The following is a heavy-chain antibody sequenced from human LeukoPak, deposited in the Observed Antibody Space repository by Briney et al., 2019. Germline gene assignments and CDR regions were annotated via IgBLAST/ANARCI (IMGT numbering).Heavy chain of an antibody. CDR3: ARHPSPQLHHFDY. CDR1: GGTFSSYA. V-gene: IGHV1-46*01. Sequence: GSSVKVSCKASGGTFSSYAISWVRQAPGQGLEWMGIINPTGDSTSYAQNFQARVTMTRDTSTNTVHMELSSLRSEDTAVYYCARHPSPQLHHFDYWGQGTLVTVSS. J-gene: IGHJ4*02. CDR2: INPTGDST. D-gene: IGHD2-2*01.